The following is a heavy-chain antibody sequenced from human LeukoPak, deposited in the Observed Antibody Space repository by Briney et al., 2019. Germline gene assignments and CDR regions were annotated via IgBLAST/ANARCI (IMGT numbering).Heavy chain of an antibody. V-gene: IGHV1-69*13. CDR3: ARARYDYVWGSYRYTTNFDY. CDR2: IIPIFGTA. D-gene: IGHD3-16*02. Sequence: SVKVSCKASGGTFSSYAISWVRQAPGRGLEWMGGIIPIFGTANYAQKFQGRVTITADESTSTAYMELSSLRSEDTAVYYCARARYDYVWGSYRYTTNFDYWGQGTLVTVSS. CDR1: GGTFSSYA. J-gene: IGHJ4*02.